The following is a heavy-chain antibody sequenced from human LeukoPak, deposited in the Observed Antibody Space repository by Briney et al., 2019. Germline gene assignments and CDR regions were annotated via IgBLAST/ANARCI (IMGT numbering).Heavy chain of an antibody. CDR1: GGSISSSSYY. V-gene: IGHV4-39*07. Sequence: SETLSLTCTVSGGSISSSSYYWGWIRQPPGKGLEWIGSIYYSGSTYYNPSLKSRVTISVDTSKNQFSLKLSSVTPEDTAVYYCARGPSLVGYYYVDVWGKGTTVTVSS. CDR2: IYYSGST. CDR3: ARGPSLVGYYYVDV. D-gene: IGHD1-26*01. J-gene: IGHJ6*03.